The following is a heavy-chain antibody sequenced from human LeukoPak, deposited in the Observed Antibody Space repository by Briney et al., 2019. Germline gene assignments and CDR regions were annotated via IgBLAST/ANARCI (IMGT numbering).Heavy chain of an antibody. V-gene: IGHV3-49*02. Sequence: LEWVGFIRSKAYGGTTEYAASVKGRFTISRDDSKSIAYLQMNSLKTEDTAVYYCTRERSCDYWGQGTLVTVSS. CDR3: TRERSCDY. CDR2: IRSKAYGGTT. J-gene: IGHJ4*02.